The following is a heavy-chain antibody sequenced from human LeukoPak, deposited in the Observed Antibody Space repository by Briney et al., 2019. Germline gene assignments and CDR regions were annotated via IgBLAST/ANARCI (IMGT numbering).Heavy chain of an antibody. V-gene: IGHV1-18*01. J-gene: IGHJ4*02. CDR2: ISAYNGNT. D-gene: IGHD5-18*01. CDR1: GYTFATYD. Sequence: ASVKVSCKASGYTFATYDINWVRQATGQGLEWMGWISAYNGNTNYAQKLQGRVTMTTDTSTSTAYMELRSLRSDDTAVYYCARDRGYSYGHLYFDYWGQGTLVTVSS. CDR3: ARDRGYSYGHLYFDY.